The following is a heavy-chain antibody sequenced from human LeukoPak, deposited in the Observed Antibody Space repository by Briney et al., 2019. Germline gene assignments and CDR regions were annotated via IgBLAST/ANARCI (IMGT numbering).Heavy chain of an antibody. V-gene: IGHV4-4*07. CDR1: GGSISSYY. CDR2: ISTSAST. D-gene: IGHD3-3*01. Sequence: SEXLSLTCTVSGGSISSYYWSWVRQPAGKGLEWFGLISTSASTNYNPSLQSRVTMSVDTSKNQFSLKLSSVTAADTAVYYCAREYDFWSGYYTDWGQGTLVTVSS. CDR3: AREYDFWSGYYTD. J-gene: IGHJ4*02.